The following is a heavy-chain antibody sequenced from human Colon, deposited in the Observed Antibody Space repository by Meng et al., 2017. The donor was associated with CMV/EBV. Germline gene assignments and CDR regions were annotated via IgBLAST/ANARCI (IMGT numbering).Heavy chain of an antibody. CDR1: GFPLNTYG. CDR2: ISSSGSTI. D-gene: IGHD4-11*01. J-gene: IGHJ4*02. Sequence: GGSLRLSCAVSGFPLNTYGMHWVRQAPGKGLEWVSYISSSGSTIYYADSVKGRFTISRDNAKNSLYLQMNSLRAEDTAVYYCAREHYSNYDYWGQGTLVTVSS. V-gene: IGHV3-48*04. CDR3: AREHYSNYDY.